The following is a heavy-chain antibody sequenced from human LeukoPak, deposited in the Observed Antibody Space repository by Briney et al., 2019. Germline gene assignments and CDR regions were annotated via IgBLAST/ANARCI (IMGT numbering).Heavy chain of an antibody. Sequence: SVKVSCKASGGSFSSYVITWVRQAPGQGLEWMGRIIPVLSVSNFAQKFRGRVTITADKSTNTAHMELSRLESGDTAIYYCTREGVYAPDGSGYHRAAFDIWGQGTVVIVSS. CDR3: TREGVYAPDGSGYHRAAFDI. V-gene: IGHV1-69*04. D-gene: IGHD3-22*01. CDR2: IIPVLSVS. CDR1: GGSFSSYV. J-gene: IGHJ3*02.